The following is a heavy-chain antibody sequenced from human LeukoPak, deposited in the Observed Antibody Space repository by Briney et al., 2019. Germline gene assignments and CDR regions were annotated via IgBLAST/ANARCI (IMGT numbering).Heavy chain of an antibody. D-gene: IGHD3-16*01. CDR1: GVSITSNY. J-gene: IGHJ4*02. V-gene: IGHV4-39*01. Sequence: NPSETLSLTCSVSGVSITSNYWGWIRQPPGKGLEWIGSIYYSGSTYYNPSLKSRVTISVDTSKNQFSLKLSSVTAADTAVYYCARGETKAAPFDYWGQGTLVTVSS. CDR3: ARGETKAAPFDY. CDR2: IYYSGST.